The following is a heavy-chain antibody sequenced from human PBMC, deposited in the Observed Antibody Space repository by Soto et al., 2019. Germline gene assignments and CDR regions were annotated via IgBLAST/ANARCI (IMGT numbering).Heavy chain of an antibody. D-gene: IGHD1-7*01. Sequence: SETLSLTCAAYGGSLSGYFWSWVRQTPGKGLEWIGEVNHSGSTNYNPSLKSRVTISVDTTKNMSSLKLSSMTAADTAVYYCAWGFSLELRGYYIDMDVCGQGTTVTVSS. J-gene: IGHJ6*02. CDR1: GGSLSGYF. CDR3: AWGFSLELRGYYIDMDV. CDR2: VNHSGST. V-gene: IGHV4-34*01.